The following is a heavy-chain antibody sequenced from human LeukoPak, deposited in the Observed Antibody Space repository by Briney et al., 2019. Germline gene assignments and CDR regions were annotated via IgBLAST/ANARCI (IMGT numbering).Heavy chain of an antibody. D-gene: IGHD1-26*01. CDR3: ARDHVGSYLGIDY. CDR2: ISPSGGST. V-gene: IGHV1-46*01. CDR1: GYTFTSNY. Sequence: ASVKVSCKAFGYTFTSNYMHWVRQAPGQGPEWMGVISPSGGSTTYAQKFQGRVTLTRDVSTSTDYLELSSLRSDDTAVYYCARDHVGSYLGIDYWGQGTLVTVSS. J-gene: IGHJ4*02.